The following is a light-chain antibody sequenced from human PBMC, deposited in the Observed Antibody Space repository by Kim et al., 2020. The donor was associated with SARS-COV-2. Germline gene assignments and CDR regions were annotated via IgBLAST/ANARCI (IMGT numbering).Light chain of an antibody. J-gene: IGLJ1*01. CDR1: KLGDKY. V-gene: IGLV3-1*01. Sequence: VSPGQTASIPCSGDKLGDKYACWYQQKPGQSPVLVIYQDSKRPSGIPERFSGSNSGNTATLTISGTQAMDEADYYCQAWDSSSYVFGTGTKVTVL. CDR3: QAWDSSSYV. CDR2: QDS.